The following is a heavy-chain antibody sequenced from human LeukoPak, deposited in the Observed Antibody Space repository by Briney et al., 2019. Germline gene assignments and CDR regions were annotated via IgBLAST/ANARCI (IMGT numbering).Heavy chain of an antibody. CDR2: INPSGGST. J-gene: IGHJ5*02. V-gene: IGHV1-46*01. CDR1: GNSFTRYY. Sequence: ASVKVSCKASGNSFTRYYMHWVRQAPGQRLEWMGIINPSGGSTSYAQKFQGRVTMTRDTSTSTVYMELSSLRSEDTAVYYCARDYDILTTGWFDPWGQGTLVTVSS. D-gene: IGHD3-9*01. CDR3: ARDYDILTTGWFDP.